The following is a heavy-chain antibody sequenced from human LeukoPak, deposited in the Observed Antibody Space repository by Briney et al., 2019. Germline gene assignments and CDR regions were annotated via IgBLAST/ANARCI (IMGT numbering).Heavy chain of an antibody. CDR2: IHYSGST. Sequence: SETLSLTCGVYGGSLSGYYWSWIRQPPGEGLEWIGSIHYSGSTYYNPSLKSRVTISVDTSKNQFSLKLSSVTAADTAVYYCAQRQQLVHHFDYWGQGTLVTVSS. CDR3: AQRQQLVHHFDY. D-gene: IGHD6-13*01. J-gene: IGHJ4*02. CDR1: GGSLSGYY. V-gene: IGHV4-34*01.